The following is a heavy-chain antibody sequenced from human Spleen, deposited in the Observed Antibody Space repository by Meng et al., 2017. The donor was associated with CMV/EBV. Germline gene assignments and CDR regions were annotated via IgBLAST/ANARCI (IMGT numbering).Heavy chain of an antibody. V-gene: IGHV3-30*02. CDR1: GFTFSSYG. CDR2: IRYDGSNK. J-gene: IGHJ6*02. D-gene: IGHD3/OR15-3a*01. CDR3: ARVGAMDPWTGYVYGMDV. Sequence: GESLKISCAASGFTFSSYGMHCVRQAPGKGLEWVAFIRYDGSNKFYADSVKGRFTISRDDSKDTLYLQMNSLRAEDTGVYYCARVGAMDPWTGYVYGMDVWGQGTTVTVSS.